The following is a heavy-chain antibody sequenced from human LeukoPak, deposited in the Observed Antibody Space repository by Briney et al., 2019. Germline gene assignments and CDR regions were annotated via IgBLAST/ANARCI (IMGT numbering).Heavy chain of an antibody. V-gene: IGHV3-53*01. Sequence: GGSLRLSCAASGFTVSSDFMSWVRQAPGKGLEWVSVIYSGGSTYYADSVKGRFTISRDNSKNTLYLQMNSLRAEDTAVYYCARAHYGSGWPGAFDIWGQGTMVTVSS. CDR1: GFTVSSDF. CDR2: IYSGGST. CDR3: ARAHYGSGWPGAFDI. J-gene: IGHJ3*02. D-gene: IGHD6-19*01.